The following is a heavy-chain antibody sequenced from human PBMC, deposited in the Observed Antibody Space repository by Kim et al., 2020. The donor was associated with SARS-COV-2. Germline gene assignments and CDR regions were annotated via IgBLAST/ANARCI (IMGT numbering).Heavy chain of an antibody. CDR3: ASGRGGITMIVVVKPYYYYGMDV. D-gene: IGHD3-22*01. CDR1: GGSFSGYY. Sequence: SETLSLTCAVYGGSFSGYYWSWIRQPPGKGLEWIGEINHSGSTNYNASPKKRVIISVETSKNQFPLMLSAVPAADTAVNYCASGRGGITMIVVVKPYYYYGMDVWGQGTTVTVSS. V-gene: IGHV4-34*01. CDR2: INHSGST. J-gene: IGHJ6*02.